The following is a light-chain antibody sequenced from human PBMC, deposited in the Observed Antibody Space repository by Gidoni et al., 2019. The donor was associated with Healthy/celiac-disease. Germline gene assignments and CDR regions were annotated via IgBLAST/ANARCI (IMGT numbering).Light chain of an antibody. V-gene: IGKV1-39*01. J-gene: IGKJ4*01. CDR1: QSISSY. CDR3: QQSYSNPRT. CDR2: AAS. Sequence: IHITQSPSSLSASVGDRVTITCRARQSISSYLNWYQQKPGKAPKLLIYAASSLQSGVPSRFSGSGSGTDFTLTISSLQPEDFATYYCQQSYSNPRTFXGXTKVXIK.